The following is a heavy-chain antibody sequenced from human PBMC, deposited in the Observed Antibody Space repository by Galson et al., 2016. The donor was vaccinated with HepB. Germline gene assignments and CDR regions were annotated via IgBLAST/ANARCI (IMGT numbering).Heavy chain of an antibody. V-gene: IGHV4-31*03. J-gene: IGHJ4*02. Sequence: TLSLTCTVSGGSISSGGYYWSWIRQHPGKGLEWIGYIYHSGSTYSNPSLKSRVTISVDTSKNQFSLKLSSVTAADTAVYFCARDRSSGSGSFGYWGQGTLVTVPS. CDR1: GGSISSGGYY. CDR2: IYHSGST. D-gene: IGHD3-10*01. CDR3: ARDRSSGSGSFGY.